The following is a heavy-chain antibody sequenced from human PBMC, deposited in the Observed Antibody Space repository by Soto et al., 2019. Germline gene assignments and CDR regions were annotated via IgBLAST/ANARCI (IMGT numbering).Heavy chain of an antibody. CDR3: ARLRITTKNSKWFDP. Sequence: SETLSLTCSVSGAALNSGNYYWSWIRQVPGKGLEWIGHIYVTGAVDYNPSLRDRITISQDTSERQFSLNLRLVTAADTAVYYCARLRITTKNSKWFDPWGQRNLVTISS. J-gene: IGHJ5*02. CDR1: GAALNSGNYY. D-gene: IGHD3-22*01. CDR2: IYVTGAV. V-gene: IGHV4-31*03.